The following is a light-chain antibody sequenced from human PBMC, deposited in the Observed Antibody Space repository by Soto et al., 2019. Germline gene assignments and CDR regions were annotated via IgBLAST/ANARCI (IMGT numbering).Light chain of an antibody. CDR2: GAS. V-gene: IGKV3-20*01. CDR3: QQYGAT. Sequence: EIVLMQSPGTLSLSPGERATLSCRASQSVSSSYLAWYQQKPGQAPRLLIYGASSRATGIPDRFSGSGSGTDFTLTISRLEPEDFAVYYCQQYGATFGQGTRLEIK. CDR1: QSVSSSY. J-gene: IGKJ5*01.